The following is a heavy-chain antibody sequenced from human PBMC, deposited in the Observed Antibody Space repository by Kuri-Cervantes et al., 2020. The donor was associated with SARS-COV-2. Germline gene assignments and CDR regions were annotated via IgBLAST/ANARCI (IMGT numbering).Heavy chain of an antibody. V-gene: IGHV3-53*01. Sequence: GGSLRLSCAASGFTVSSNYMSWVRQAPGKGLEWVSVIYSGGSTYYAGSVKGRFTISRHNSKNSLYLQMNSLRAEDTAVYYCARDPGYSSGWYSGINWFDPWGQGTLVTVSS. CDR3: ARDPGYSSGWYSGINWFDP. CDR1: GFTVSSNY. D-gene: IGHD6-19*01. J-gene: IGHJ5*02. CDR2: IYSGGST.